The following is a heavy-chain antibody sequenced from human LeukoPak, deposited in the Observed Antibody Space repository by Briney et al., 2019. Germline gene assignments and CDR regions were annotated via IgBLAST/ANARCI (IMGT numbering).Heavy chain of an antibody. J-gene: IGHJ5*02. D-gene: IGHD2-2*01. CDR3: ARRLTQYDCFDP. CDR1: GDSVSSNSAA. V-gene: IGHV6-1*01. CDR2: TYFRSKWFN. Sequence: SQTLSLTCAISGDSVSSNSAAWNWIRQSPSRGLEWLGRTYFRSKWFNEYALSLKSRITISPDTSKNQFSLQLNSVTPEDTAVYYCARRLTQYDCFDPWGQGILVTVSS.